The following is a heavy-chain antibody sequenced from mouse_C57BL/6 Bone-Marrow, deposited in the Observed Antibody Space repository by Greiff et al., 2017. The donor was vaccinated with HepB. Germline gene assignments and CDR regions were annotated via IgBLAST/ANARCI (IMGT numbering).Heavy chain of an antibody. CDR1: GYSFTGYY. CDR3: ARTLRGYFDY. J-gene: IGHJ2*01. CDR2: INPSTGGT. D-gene: IGHD1-1*01. V-gene: IGHV1-42*01. Sequence: EVQLQQSGPELVKPGASVKISCKASGYSFTGYYMNWVKQSPEKSLEWIGEINPSTGGTTYNQKFKAKATLTVDKSSSTAYMQLKSLTSEDSAVYYCARTLRGYFDYWGQGTTLTVSS.